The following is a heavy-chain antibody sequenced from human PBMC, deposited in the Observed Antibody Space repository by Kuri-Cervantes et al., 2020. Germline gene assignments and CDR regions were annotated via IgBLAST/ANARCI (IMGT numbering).Heavy chain of an antibody. D-gene: IGHD5-18*01. CDR2: IYSGGST. V-gene: IGHV3-53*01. CDR1: GFTVSSNY. CDR3: VGGAYSYGYSVS. J-gene: IGHJ5*02. Sequence: GESLKISCAASGFTVSSNYMSWVRQAPGKGLEWVSVIYSGGSTYYADSVKGRFTISRDNSKNTLYLQMNSLRDEDTAVYYCVGGAYSYGYSVSWGQGTLVTVSS.